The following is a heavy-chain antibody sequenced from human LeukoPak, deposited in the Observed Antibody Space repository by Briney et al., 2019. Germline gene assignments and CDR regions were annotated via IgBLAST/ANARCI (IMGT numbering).Heavy chain of an antibody. D-gene: IGHD6-6*01. J-gene: IGHJ6*03. CDR2: INHSGST. V-gene: IGHV4-34*01. CDR3: ARLILEYSSSSGYYYYYYMDV. CDR1: GGSFSGYY. Sequence: SETLSLTCAVYGGSFSGYYWSWIRQPPREGLEWIWEINHSGSTNYNPSLKSRVTTSVDTSKNQFSLKLSSVTAADTAVYYCARLILEYSSSSGYYYYYYMDVWGKGTTVTVSS.